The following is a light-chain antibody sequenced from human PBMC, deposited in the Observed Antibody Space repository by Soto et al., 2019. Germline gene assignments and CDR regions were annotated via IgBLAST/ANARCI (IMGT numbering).Light chain of an antibody. Sequence: QSVLTQPPSASGTPGQRVTISCSGSSSNIGGNTVNWYQHLPGTAPKLVIYYNNQRPSGVPDRISGSKSGTSASLAISGLQSEDEAEYFCAAWSDSLNGWVFGGGTKLTVL. J-gene: IGLJ3*02. CDR3: AAWSDSLNGWV. V-gene: IGLV1-44*01. CDR2: YNN. CDR1: SSNIGGNT.